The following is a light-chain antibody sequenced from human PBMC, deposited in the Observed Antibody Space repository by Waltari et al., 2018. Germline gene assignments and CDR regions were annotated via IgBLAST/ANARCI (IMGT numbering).Light chain of an antibody. CDR3: NSRDSSADHVV. CDR1: SLRKDY. Sequence: CDLTHDPAVSVALGQTARNTCPRDSLRKDYVNWYQQRPGQAPLLLISNNINRPSGIPDRFSGSKSGGTASLTITETQAQDEADYYCNSRDSSADHVVFGGGTKLTVL. J-gene: IGLJ3*02. V-gene: IGLV3-19*01. CDR2: NNI.